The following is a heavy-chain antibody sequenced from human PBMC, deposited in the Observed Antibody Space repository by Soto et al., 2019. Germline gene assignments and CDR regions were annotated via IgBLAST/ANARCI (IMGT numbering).Heavy chain of an antibody. Sequence: RLSCAASGFTFSSYAMHWVRQAPGKGLEWVAVISYDGSNKYYADSVKGRFTISRGNSKNTLYLQMNGLRAEDTAVYYCARSSSWSSYYYYGMDVWGQGTTVTVSS. V-gene: IGHV3-30-3*01. CDR2: ISYDGSNK. D-gene: IGHD6-13*01. CDR3: ARSSSWSSYYYYGMDV. J-gene: IGHJ6*02. CDR1: GFTFSSYA.